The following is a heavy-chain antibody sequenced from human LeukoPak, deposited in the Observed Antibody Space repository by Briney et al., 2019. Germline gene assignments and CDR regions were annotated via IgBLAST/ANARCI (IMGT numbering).Heavy chain of an antibody. Sequence: GGSLRLSCAASGFTFSSYAMSWVRQAPGKGLEWVSAISGSGGSTYYADSVKGRFTISRDNSKNTLYLQMNSLRAEDTAVYYCAKDLSPSIFGVAPYPPNYGMDVWGQGTTVTVSS. CDR3: AKDLSPSIFGVAPYPPNYGMDV. D-gene: IGHD3-3*01. J-gene: IGHJ6*02. CDR1: GFTFSSYA. V-gene: IGHV3-23*01. CDR2: ISGSGGST.